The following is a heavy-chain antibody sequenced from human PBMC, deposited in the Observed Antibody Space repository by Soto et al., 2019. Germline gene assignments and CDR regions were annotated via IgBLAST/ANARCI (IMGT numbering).Heavy chain of an antibody. CDR1: GYTFTSYD. J-gene: IGHJ6*04. CDR2: MNPNSGNT. CDR3: ARPARGYCSSTSCYYYGMDV. D-gene: IGHD2-2*01. V-gene: IGHV1-8*01. Sequence: ASVKVSCKASGYTFTSYDINWVRQATGQGLEGMGWMNPNSGNTGHAQKFQGRVTMTRNTSISTAYMELSSLRSEDTAVYYCARPARGYCSSTSCYYYGMDVWGKGTTVTVSS.